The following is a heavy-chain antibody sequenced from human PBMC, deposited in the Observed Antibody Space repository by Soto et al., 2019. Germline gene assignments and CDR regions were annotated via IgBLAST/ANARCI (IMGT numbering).Heavy chain of an antibody. CDR1: GYSFISNW. D-gene: IGHD2-15*01. V-gene: IGHV5-51*01. CDR2: IYCGDSDT. J-gene: IGHJ6*01. Sequence: GESLKISCKGSGYSFISNWIGWVRHMPGKGLEWVGIIYCGDSDTRYSPSFQGHVTISADKSISTAYLQWSSLKASDTSMYYCERHIDGYCSGGGCCSSFVCGMVVWGQGTKV. CDR3: ERHIDGYCSGGGCCSSFVCGMVV.